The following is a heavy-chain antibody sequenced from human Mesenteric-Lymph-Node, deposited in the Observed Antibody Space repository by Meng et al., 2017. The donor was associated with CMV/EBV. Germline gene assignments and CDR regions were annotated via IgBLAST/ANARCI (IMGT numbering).Heavy chain of an antibody. CDR1: GGSFSGYY. D-gene: IGHD4-23*01. Sequence: QVQLQQWGAGLLKPSETLSLSCAADGGSFSGYYWSWIRQPPGKGLEWIGEINHSGSTNYTPSLKSRVTISVDTSKNQFSLKLSSVTAADTAVYYCARHQRWLKSEGGFNYWGQGTLVTVSS. CDR3: ARHQRWLKSEGGFNY. J-gene: IGHJ4*02. V-gene: IGHV4-34*01. CDR2: INHSGST.